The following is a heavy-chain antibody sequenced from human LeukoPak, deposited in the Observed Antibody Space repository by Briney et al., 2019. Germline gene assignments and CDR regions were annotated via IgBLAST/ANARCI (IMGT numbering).Heavy chain of an antibody. Sequence: KPSETLSLTCSVSGGSISNYFWTWIRQPPGKGLEWIGYIYSSGSTYYNPSLKSRVTISVDTSKNRFSLKLSTVTAADTAVYYCASLTTVTQGYFDSWGQGTLVTVSS. CDR2: IYSSGST. CDR1: GGSISNYF. CDR3: ASLTTVTQGYFDS. D-gene: IGHD4-17*01. V-gene: IGHV4-59*08. J-gene: IGHJ4*02.